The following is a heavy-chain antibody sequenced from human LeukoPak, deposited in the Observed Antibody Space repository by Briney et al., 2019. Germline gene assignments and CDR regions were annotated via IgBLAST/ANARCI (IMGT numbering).Heavy chain of an antibody. CDR2: INHSGST. Sequence: SETLSLTCAVYGGSFSGYYWSWIRQPPGKGLEWIGEINHSGSTNYNPSLKSRVTISVDTSKNQFSLKLSSVTAADTAVYYCARATYDFWSGSAFDYWGQGTLVTVSS. CDR3: ARATYDFWSGSAFDY. D-gene: IGHD3-3*01. V-gene: IGHV4-34*01. CDR1: GGSFSGYY. J-gene: IGHJ4*02.